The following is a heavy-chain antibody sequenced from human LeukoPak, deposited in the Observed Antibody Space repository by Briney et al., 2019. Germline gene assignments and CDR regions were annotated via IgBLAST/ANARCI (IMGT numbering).Heavy chain of an antibody. CDR1: GYTFTGYY. D-gene: IGHD3-10*01. CDR3: ARDGSGITMVRGVIPYFDY. Sequence: ASVKVSCKASGYTFTGYYMHWVRQAPGQGPEWMGWINPNGGGTNYAQKFQGRVTMTRDTSISTAYMELSRLRSDDTAVYYCARDGSGITMVRGVIPYFDYWGQGTLVTVSS. CDR2: INPNGGGT. V-gene: IGHV1-2*02. J-gene: IGHJ4*02.